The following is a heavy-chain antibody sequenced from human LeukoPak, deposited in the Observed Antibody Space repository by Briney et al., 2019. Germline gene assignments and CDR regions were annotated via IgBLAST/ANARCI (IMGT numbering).Heavy chain of an antibody. CDR1: GFTFSSYA. CDR2: ISGSGGST. D-gene: IGHD3-22*01. J-gene: IGHJ4*02. V-gene: IGHV3-23*01. CDR3: AKAHYYDSSGYSAFDY. Sequence: GASLRLSCAASGFTFSSYAMSWVRQAPGKGLEWVSAISGSGGSTYYADSVKGRFTISRDNSKNTLYLQMNSLRAEDTAVYYCAKAHYYDSSGYSAFDYWGQGTLVTVSS.